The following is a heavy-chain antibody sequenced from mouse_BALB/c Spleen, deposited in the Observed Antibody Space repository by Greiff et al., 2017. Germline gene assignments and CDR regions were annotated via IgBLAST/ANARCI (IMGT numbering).Heavy chain of an antibody. J-gene: IGHJ4*01. CDR2: INPSSGYT. D-gene: IGHD2-4*01. V-gene: IGHV1-4*01. Sequence: LVESGAELARPGASVKMSCKASGYTFTSYTMHWVKQRPGQGLEWIGYINPSSGYTNYNQKFKDKATLTADKSSSTAYMQLSSLTSEDSAVYYCARKRDYDVSYAMDYWGQGTSVTVSS. CDR3: ARKRDYDVSYAMDY. CDR1: GYTFTSYT.